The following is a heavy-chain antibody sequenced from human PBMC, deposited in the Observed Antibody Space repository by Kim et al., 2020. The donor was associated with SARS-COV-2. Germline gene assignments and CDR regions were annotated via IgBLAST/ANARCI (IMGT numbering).Heavy chain of an antibody. V-gene: IGHV1-8*01. CDR1: GYTFTSYD. CDR3: ARGHRFYYYYYGMNV. Sequence: ASVKVSCKASGYTFTSYDINWVRQATGQGLEWMGWMNPNSGNTGYAQKFQGRVTMTRNTSISTAYMELSSLRSEDTAVYYCARGHRFYYYYYGMNVWGQGTTVTVSS. D-gene: IGHD3-16*02. J-gene: IGHJ6*02. CDR2: MNPNSGNT.